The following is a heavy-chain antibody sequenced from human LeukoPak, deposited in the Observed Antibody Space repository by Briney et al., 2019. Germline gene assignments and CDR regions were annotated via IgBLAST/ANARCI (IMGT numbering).Heavy chain of an antibody. CDR1: GGSISSSSYY. CDR3: ARLYDYATY. Sequence: SETLSLTCTVSGGSISSSSYYWSWIRQPPGKGLEWIGSIYHSGSTYYNPSLKSRVTISVDTSKNQFSLKLSSVTAADTAVYYCARLYDYATYWGQGTLVTVSS. D-gene: IGHD4-17*01. J-gene: IGHJ4*02. CDR2: IYHSGST. V-gene: IGHV4-39*07.